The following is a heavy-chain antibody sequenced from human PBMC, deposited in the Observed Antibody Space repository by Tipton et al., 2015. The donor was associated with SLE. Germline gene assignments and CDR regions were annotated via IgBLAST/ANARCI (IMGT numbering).Heavy chain of an antibody. J-gene: IGHJ5*02. V-gene: IGHV4-34*01. CDR2: INHSGST. Sequence: TLSLTCAVYGGSFSGCYWSWIRQPPGKGLEWIGEINHSGSTYYNPSLKSRVTISVDKSTDQFSLKLSSVTAAATALYYCARGKGWFDPWGQGTLVTVSS. CDR3: ARGKGWFDP. CDR1: GGSFSGCY.